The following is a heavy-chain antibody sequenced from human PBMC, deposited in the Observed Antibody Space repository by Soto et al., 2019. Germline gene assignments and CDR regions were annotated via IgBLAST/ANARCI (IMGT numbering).Heavy chain of an antibody. CDR2: IHHSGSA. V-gene: IGHV4-4*02. J-gene: IGHJ4*02. D-gene: IGHD6-13*01. CDR1: GLSISSGVW. CDR3: ARDQGSHPGD. Sequence: QVQLQESGPGLVRPSGTVSLTCAVSGLSISSGVWWSWVRQPPGKGLEWIGEIHHSGSANYNPSLKSRVTLSVVPSKDLFSLTLISVTAADTAFYYCARDQGSHPGDWGQGTLVSVSS.